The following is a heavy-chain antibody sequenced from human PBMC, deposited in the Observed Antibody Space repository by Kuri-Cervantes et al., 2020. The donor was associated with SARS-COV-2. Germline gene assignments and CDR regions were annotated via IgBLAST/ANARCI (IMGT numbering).Heavy chain of an antibody. D-gene: IGHD3-22*01. J-gene: IGHJ4*02. V-gene: IGHV3-23*01. CDR2: ISGPGGST. CDR1: GFTFGDHA. Sequence: GGSLRLSCAASGFTFGDHAMVWVRQAPGKGLEWVSAISGPGGSTYYADSVKGRFTISRDNSKNTLYLQMNSLRAEDTAVYYCAYDSSAFHFDYWGQGTLVTVSS. CDR3: AYDSSAFHFDY.